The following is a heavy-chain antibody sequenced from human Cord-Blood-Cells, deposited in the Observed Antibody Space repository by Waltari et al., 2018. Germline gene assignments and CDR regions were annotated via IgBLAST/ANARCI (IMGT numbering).Heavy chain of an antibody. D-gene: IGHD3-10*01. J-gene: IGHJ1*01. CDR3: TTYYYGSGSYYKYFQH. CDR2: IRSKANSYAT. V-gene: IGHV3-73*01. Sequence: VGRIRSKANSYATAYAASVKGRFTISRDDSKNTAYLQMNSLKTEDTAVYYCTTYYYGSGSYYKYFQHWGQGTLVTVSS.